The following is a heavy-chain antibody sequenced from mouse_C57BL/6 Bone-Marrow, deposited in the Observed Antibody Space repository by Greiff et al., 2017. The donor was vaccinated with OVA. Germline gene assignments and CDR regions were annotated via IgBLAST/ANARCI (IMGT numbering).Heavy chain of an antibody. J-gene: IGHJ4*01. CDR3: TRKRGYAMDY. V-gene: IGHV1-15*01. CDR2: IDPETGGT. Sequence: QMQLKQSGAELVRPGASVTLSCKASGYTFTDYEMHWVKQTPVHGLEWIGAIDPETGGTAYNQKFKGKAILTADKSSSTAYMELRSLTSEDSAVYYCTRKRGYAMDYWGQGTSVTVSS. CDR1: GYTFTDYE.